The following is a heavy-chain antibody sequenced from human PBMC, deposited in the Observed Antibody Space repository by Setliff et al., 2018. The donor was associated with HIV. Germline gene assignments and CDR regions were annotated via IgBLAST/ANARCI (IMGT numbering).Heavy chain of an antibody. V-gene: IGHV1-46*01. CDR1: GYTFTSYY. CDR3: ATSRVVRRVPLPFDY. CDR2: LNPSGDST. Sequence: ASVKVSCKASGYTFTSYYVHWVRQAPGQGLEWMGILNPSGDSTAYAQKFQGRVTMTRDTSTSTVYMELSRLRSDDTAVYYCATSRVVRRVPLPFDYWGQGTLVTVSS. J-gene: IGHJ4*01. D-gene: IGHD3-10*01.